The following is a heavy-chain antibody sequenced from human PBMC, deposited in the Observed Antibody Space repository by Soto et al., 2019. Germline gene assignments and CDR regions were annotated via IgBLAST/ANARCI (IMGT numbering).Heavy chain of an antibody. CDR1: GFSFSSYV. CDR2: ISGSGGDT. V-gene: IGHV3-23*01. D-gene: IGHD3-3*01. Sequence: EVQLLESGGTLVQPGGSLRLSCVVSGFSFSSYVMGWVRQAPGKGLEWVSSISGSGGDTYYGASVKGRFTISRDNSKNTLYLEANSLTAEDTAVYYCAKHPIFGVVTHYFAHWGQGTLVTGSS. CDR3: AKHPIFGVVTHYFAH. J-gene: IGHJ4*02.